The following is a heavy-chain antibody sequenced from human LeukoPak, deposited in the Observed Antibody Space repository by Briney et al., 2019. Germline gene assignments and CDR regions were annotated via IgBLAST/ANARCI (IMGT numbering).Heavy chain of an antibody. CDR3: ARHQGFGESAFIY. Sequence: GESLRISCKGSGYSFTSYWISWVRQMPGKGLEWMGRIDPSDSYTRYSPSFQGHVTISVDKSVSTAYLQWSSLKASDTAMYYCARHQGFGESAFIYWGQGTLVTVSS. D-gene: IGHD3-10*01. CDR2: IDPSDSYT. J-gene: IGHJ4*02. V-gene: IGHV5-10-1*01. CDR1: GYSFTSYW.